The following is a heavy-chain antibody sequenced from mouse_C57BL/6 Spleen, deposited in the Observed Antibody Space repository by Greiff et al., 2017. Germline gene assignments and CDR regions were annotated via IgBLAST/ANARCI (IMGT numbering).Heavy chain of an antibody. Sequence: EVQLQESGPGLVKPSQSLSLTCSVTGYSITSGYYWNWIRQFPGNKLEWMGYISYDGSNNYNPSLKNRISITRDTSKNQFFLKLNSVTTEDTATYYCARDLDYGSSLFAYWGQGTLVTVSA. CDR1: GYSITSGYY. J-gene: IGHJ3*01. CDR2: ISYDGSN. CDR3: ARDLDYGSSLFAY. D-gene: IGHD1-1*01. V-gene: IGHV3-6*01.